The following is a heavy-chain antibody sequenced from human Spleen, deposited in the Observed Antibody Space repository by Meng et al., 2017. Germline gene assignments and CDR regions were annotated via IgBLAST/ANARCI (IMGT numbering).Heavy chain of an antibody. V-gene: IGHV3-33*01. Sequence: GESLKISCAASGFTFSSYGMHWVRQAPGKGLEWVAVIWYDGSNKYYADSVKGRFTISRDNSKNTLYLQMNSLRAEDTAVYYCARDVDSGYASSHSSGWVDYWGQGTPVTVSS. J-gene: IGHJ4*01. CDR2: IWYDGSNK. CDR1: GFTFSSYG. D-gene: IGHD6-19*01. CDR3: ARDVDSGYASSHSSGWVDY.